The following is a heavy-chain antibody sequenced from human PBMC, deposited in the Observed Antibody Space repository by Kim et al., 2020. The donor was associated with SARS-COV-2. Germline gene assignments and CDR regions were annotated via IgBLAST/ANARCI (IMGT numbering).Heavy chain of an antibody. CDR2: ISSSGSTI. V-gene: IGHV3-48*03. CDR3: ARDRSIAAAGTGWNWFDP. J-gene: IGHJ5*02. CDR1: GFTFSSYE. Sequence: GGSLRLSCAASGFTFSSYEMNWVRQAPGKGLEWVSYISSSGSTIYYADSVKGRFTISRDNAKNSLYLQMNSLRAEDTAVYYCARDRSIAAAGTGWNWFDPWGQGTLVTVSA. D-gene: IGHD6-13*01.